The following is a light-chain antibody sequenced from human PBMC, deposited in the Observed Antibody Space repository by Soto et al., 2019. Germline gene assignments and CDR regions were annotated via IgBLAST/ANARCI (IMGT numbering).Light chain of an antibody. Sequence: QSALTQPRSVSGSPGQSVTISCTGTSSEVGAYNYVSWYQQHPGKVPKLMIYDVSRRPSGVPDRFSGSKSGNTASLTISGLEADDEADYYCCSYAGSGTLVFGGGTKLTVL. V-gene: IGLV2-11*01. CDR2: DVS. CDR3: CSYAGSGTLV. J-gene: IGLJ3*02. CDR1: SSEVGAYNY.